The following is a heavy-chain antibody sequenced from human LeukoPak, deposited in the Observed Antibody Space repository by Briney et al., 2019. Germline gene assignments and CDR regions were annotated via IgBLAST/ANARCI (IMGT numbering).Heavy chain of an antibody. D-gene: IGHD6-19*01. V-gene: IGHV3-33*01. CDR3: ARDIGSGWMEGYFDY. CDR1: GFTFSSYG. CDR2: IWYDGSNK. Sequence: PGRSLRLSCAASGFTFSSYGMHWVRQAPGKGLEWVAVIWYDGSNKYYADSVKGRFTISRDNSKNTLYLQMNSLRAEDTSIYYCARDIGSGWMEGYFDYWARKPWSPSPQ. J-gene: IGHJ4*02.